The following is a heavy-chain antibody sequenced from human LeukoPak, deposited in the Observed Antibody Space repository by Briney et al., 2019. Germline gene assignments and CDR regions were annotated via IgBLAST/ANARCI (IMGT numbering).Heavy chain of an antibody. Sequence: SETLSLTCTVSGGSISSYYWSWIRQPAGKGREWIGRLYSSGSTHYNPSLKSRVTMSVDTSKNQFSLKLSSVTAADTAVYYCARGPGYCSSTSCPIDYWGQGTLVTVSS. J-gene: IGHJ4*02. CDR3: ARGPGYCSSTSCPIDY. V-gene: IGHV4-4*07. D-gene: IGHD2-2*01. CDR2: LYSSGST. CDR1: GGSISSYY.